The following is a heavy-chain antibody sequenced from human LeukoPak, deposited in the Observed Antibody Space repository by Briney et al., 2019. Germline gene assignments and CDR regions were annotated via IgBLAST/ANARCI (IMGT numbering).Heavy chain of an antibody. J-gene: IGHJ6*02. CDR1: GFTFGDHA. D-gene: IGHD5-18*01. CDR2: IRSKAYGGTT. Sequence: GGSLRLSCTASGFTFGDHAMSWVRRAPGKGLEWVGFIRSKAYGGTTEYAASVKGRFIISRDDSKSIAYLQMNSLKTEDTAVYYCTRGPIQVWLYYGMDVWGQGTTVIVSS. V-gene: IGHV3-49*04. CDR3: TRGPIQVWLYYGMDV.